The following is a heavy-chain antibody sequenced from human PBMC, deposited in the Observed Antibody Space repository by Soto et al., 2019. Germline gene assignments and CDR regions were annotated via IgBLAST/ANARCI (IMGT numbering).Heavy chain of an antibody. Sequence: PGESLKISCKASGYKFTSQWIGWVRQMPGKGLEWMGIIYPGDSDTRYSPSFQGQVTISADKSISTTYLQWSSLKASDTAMYYCAKISNGYHDYWGHGTLVTVSS. D-gene: IGHD5-18*01. CDR3: AKISNGYHDY. V-gene: IGHV5-51*01. J-gene: IGHJ4*01. CDR1: GYKFTSQW. CDR2: IYPGDSDT.